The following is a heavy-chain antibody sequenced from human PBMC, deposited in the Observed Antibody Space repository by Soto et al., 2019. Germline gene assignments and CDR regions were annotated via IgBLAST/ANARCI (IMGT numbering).Heavy chain of an antibody. CDR2: ISSSGTTI. V-gene: IGHV3-48*03. CDR3: ARDSRVGANPYYFDY. CDR1: GFTFSSFE. J-gene: IGHJ4*02. Sequence: GGSLRLSCAASGFTFSSFEMNWVRQAPGKGLEWVSYISSSGTTIFYADSLRGRFTISRDNAKNSLYLQMNSLRAEDTAVYYCARDSRVGANPYYFDYWGQGTLVTVSS. D-gene: IGHD3-16*01.